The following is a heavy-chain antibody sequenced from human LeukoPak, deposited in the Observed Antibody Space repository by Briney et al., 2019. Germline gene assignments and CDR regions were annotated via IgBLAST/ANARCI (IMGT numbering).Heavy chain of an antibody. CDR2: IIPIFGTA. CDR1: GGTFSSYA. Sequence: SVKVSCKASGGTFSSYAISWVGQAPGQGLEWMGGIIPIFGTANYAQKFQGRVTITADESTSTAYMELSSLRSEDTAVYYCVSVVAGTYYYYYMDVWGKGTTVTVSS. D-gene: IGHD2-21*01. CDR3: VSVVAGTYYYYYMDV. J-gene: IGHJ6*03. V-gene: IGHV1-69*01.